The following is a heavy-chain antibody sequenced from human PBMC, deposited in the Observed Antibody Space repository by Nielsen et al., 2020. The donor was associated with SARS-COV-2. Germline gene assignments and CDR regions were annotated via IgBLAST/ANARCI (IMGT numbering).Heavy chain of an antibody. V-gene: IGHV3-11*01. J-gene: IGHJ5*02. D-gene: IGHD3-3*01. Sequence: RQAPGKGLEWVSYISSSGSTIYYADSVKGRFTISRDNAKNSLYLQMNSLRSEDTAVYYCARDRRKTRNYYDFWSGYFHWFDPWGQGTLVTVSS. CDR3: ARDRRKTRNYYDFWSGYFHWFDP. CDR2: ISSSGSTI.